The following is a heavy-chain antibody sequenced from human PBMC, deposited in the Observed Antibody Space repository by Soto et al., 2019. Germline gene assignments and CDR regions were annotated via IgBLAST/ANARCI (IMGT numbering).Heavy chain of an antibody. CDR1: GFTFSSYG. J-gene: IGHJ6*03. CDR2: IWYDGSNK. Sequence: AQLVESGGGVVQPGRSLRLSCAASGFTFSSYGMHWVRQAPGKGLEWVAVIWYDGSNKYYADSVKGRFTISRDNSKNTLYLQMNSLRAEDTAVYYCARDTSGRSYYYYYMDVWGKGTTVTVSS. D-gene: IGHD3-3*01. CDR3: ARDTSGRSYYYYYMDV. V-gene: IGHV3-33*01.